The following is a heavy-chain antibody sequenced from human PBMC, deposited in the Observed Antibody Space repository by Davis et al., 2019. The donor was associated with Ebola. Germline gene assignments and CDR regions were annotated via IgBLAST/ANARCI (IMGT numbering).Heavy chain of an antibody. J-gene: IGHJ5*02. D-gene: IGHD2-2*01. Sequence: SETLSPTCAVYGGSFSGYYWSWIRQPPGKGLEWIGEINHSGSTNYNPSLKSRVTISVDTSKKQFSLKLSSVTAADTAGYYCARESCSSTSCYASWFDPWGQGTLVTVSS. CDR3: ARESCSSTSCYASWFDP. V-gene: IGHV4-34*01. CDR2: INHSGST. CDR1: GGSFSGYY.